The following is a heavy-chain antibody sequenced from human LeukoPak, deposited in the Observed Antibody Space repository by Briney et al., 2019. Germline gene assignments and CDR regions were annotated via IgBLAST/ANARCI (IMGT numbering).Heavy chain of an antibody. CDR3: ASHFWSGYQFDI. D-gene: IGHD3-3*01. CDR1: GGSISSYY. V-gene: IGHV4-59*01. CDR2: IYYSGST. Sequence: SETLSLTCTVSGGSISSYYWSWIRQPPGKGLEWIGYIYYSGSTNYNPSLKSRVTISVDTSKNQFSLKLSSVTAADTAVYYCASHFWSGYQFDIWGQGTMVTVSS. J-gene: IGHJ3*02.